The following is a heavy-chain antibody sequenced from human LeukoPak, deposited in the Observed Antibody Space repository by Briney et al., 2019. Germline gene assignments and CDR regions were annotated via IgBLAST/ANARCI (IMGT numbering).Heavy chain of an antibody. CDR2: IYYSGST. V-gene: IGHV4-39*01. Sequence: SETLSLTCTVSGGSISSSSYYWGWIRQPPGKGLEWIGSIYYSGSTYYNPSLKSRVTISVDTSKHQFSLKLSSVTAADTAVYYCARHIIIETVGYQNWGQGTLVTVSS. CDR3: ARHIIIETVGYQN. D-gene: IGHD2-2*01. J-gene: IGHJ4*02. CDR1: GGSISSSSYY.